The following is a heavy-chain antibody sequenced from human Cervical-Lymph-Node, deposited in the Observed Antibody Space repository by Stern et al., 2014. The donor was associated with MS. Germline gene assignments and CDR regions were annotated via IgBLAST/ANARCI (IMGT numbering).Heavy chain of an antibody. CDR2: IFPVFGTP. CDR1: GGTFSKFP. Sequence: QLEQSGAEVPKPVTSGKVSCKASGGTFSKFPSSWVRQAPGHGIEWMGGIFPVFGTPTYAQEFRGRVTITADVSTSTVYMELSSLRSDDTAVYYCALSSETSDRWYSLGYDLWGQGTLVTVSS. CDR3: ALSSETSDRWYSLGYDL. D-gene: IGHD6-13*01. V-gene: IGHV1-69*01. J-gene: IGHJ5*02.